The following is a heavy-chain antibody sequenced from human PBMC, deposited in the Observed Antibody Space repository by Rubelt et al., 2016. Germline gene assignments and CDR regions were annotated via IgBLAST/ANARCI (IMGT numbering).Heavy chain of an antibody. Sequence: AASGFTFSSYWMHWVRQAPGKGLVWVSRINSDGCSTSYADSVKGRFNISRDNAKNTRYLPMNSLRAEDTAVYYCARGSKNYYDRNLGGLYGMDVWGQGTTVTVSS. D-gene: IGHD3-22*01. CDR1: GFTFSSYW. V-gene: IGHV3-74*01. J-gene: IGHJ6*02. CDR3: ARGSKNYYDRNLGGLYGMDV. CDR2: INSDGCST.